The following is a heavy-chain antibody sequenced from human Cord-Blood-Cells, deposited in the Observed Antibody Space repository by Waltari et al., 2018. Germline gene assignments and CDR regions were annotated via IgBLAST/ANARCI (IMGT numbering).Heavy chain of an antibody. CDR1: GGSISSSSYY. J-gene: IGHJ4*02. D-gene: IGHD3-10*01. CDR3: ASYGSGSYYNGNFDY. Sequence: QLQLQESGPGLVKPSETLSLTCTVSGGSISSSSYYWGWIRQPPGKGLEWIGSIYYSGSTYHNPSLKSRVTISVDTSKNQFSLKLSSVTAADTAVYYCASYGSGSYYNGNFDYWGQGTLVTVSS. CDR2: IYYSGST. V-gene: IGHV4-39*01.